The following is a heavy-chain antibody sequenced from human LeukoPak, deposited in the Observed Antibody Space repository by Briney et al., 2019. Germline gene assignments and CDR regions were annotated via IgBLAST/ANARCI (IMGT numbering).Heavy chain of an antibody. CDR1: GASISSGGYY. J-gene: IGHJ5*02. D-gene: IGHD3-10*01. CDR2: IYYSGST. V-gene: IGHV4-31*03. CDR3: AREPSVLLWFGANWFDP. Sequence: ASQTLSLTCTVSGASISSGGYYWSWIRQHPGKGLEWIGYIYYSGSTYYNPSLKSRVTMSVDTSKNQFSLKLSSVTAADTAVYYCAREPSVLLWFGANWFDPWGQGTLVTVSS.